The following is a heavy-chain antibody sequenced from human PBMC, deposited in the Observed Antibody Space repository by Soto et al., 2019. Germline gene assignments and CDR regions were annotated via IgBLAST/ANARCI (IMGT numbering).Heavy chain of an antibody. D-gene: IGHD3-10*01. V-gene: IGHV3-23*01. CDR1: GFTFRNYA. CDR2: ISGSGGST. CDR3: AMRRQGPGDF. Sequence: PGGSLRLSCAASGFTFRNYAMIWVRQAPGKGLAWVSAISGSGGSTNYADSVKGRFTISRDNSKNTLFLQMNSLRVGDTAVYYCAMRRQGPGDFWGQGTLVTVSS. J-gene: IGHJ4*02.